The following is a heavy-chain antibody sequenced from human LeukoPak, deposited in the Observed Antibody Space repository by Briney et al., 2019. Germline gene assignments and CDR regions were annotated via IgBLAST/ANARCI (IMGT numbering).Heavy chain of an antibody. CDR1: GFTFDEYA. Sequence: GGSLRLSCAASGFTFDEYAMLWVRQAPGKGLAWVSGNSWNSGSIGYADSVNGRFTIYSDNAKNSLYLQMNSLRAEDTALYYCAKDEDAAGSYYTPTFDPWGEGTLVTVSS. V-gene: IGHV3-9*01. D-gene: IGHD3-10*01. J-gene: IGHJ5*02. CDR3: AKDEDAAGSYYTPTFDP. CDR2: NSWNSGSI.